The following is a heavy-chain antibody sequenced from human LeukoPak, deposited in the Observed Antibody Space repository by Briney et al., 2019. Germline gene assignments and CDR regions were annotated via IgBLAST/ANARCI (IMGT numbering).Heavy chain of an antibody. D-gene: IGHD6-13*01. Sequence: GGSLRLSCAASGFTFSSYGMHWVRQAPGKGPEWVAVISYDGSNKYYADSVKGRFTISRDNSKNTLYLQMNSLRAEDTAVYYCAKDQSSSWDYFDYWGQGTLVTVSS. V-gene: IGHV3-30*18. CDR1: GFTFSSYG. J-gene: IGHJ4*02. CDR3: AKDQSSSWDYFDY. CDR2: ISYDGSNK.